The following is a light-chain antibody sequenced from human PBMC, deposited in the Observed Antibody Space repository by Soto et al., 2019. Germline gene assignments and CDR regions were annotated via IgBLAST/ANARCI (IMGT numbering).Light chain of an antibody. V-gene: IGLV2-8*01. CDR3: SSYAGSNIVV. Sequence: QSALTQPPSASGSPGQSVTISCTGTSSDVGGYNFVSWYQQHPGKAPKLMIYEVSERPSGVPDRFSGSKSGSTASLTVSGLQAEDEADYYCSSYAGSNIVVFGGGTQLTVL. CDR2: EVS. CDR1: SSDVGGYNF. J-gene: IGLJ2*01.